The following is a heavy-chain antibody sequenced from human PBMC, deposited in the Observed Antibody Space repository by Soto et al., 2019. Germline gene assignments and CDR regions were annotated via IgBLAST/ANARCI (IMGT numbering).Heavy chain of an antibody. Sequence: EVQLLESGGGLVQPGGSLRLSCAASGFTFSSYVMSWVRQAPGKGLEWVSAISGSGGSTYYADSVKGRFTISRDNSKNTLYLQMNSLRAEDTAVYYCAKDISSLELSQDWFDPWGQGTLVTVSS. CDR2: ISGSGGST. V-gene: IGHV3-23*01. J-gene: IGHJ5*02. D-gene: IGHD1-7*01. CDR1: GFTFSSYV. CDR3: AKDISSLELSQDWFDP.